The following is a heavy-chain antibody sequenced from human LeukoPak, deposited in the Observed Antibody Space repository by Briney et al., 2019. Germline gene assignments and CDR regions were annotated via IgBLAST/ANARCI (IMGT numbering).Heavy chain of an antibody. Sequence: PGGSLRLSCAASGFTISSYYMAWVRQAPGKGLEWVSVIYHSGNTDYADSVKGRFTISRDNSKNTVYLQMSSLRAEDTAVCYCARVRVTGYSNFAYWGQGTLSPSPQ. CDR3: ARVRVTGYSNFAY. D-gene: IGHD3-9*01. CDR1: GFTISSYY. J-gene: IGHJ4*02. V-gene: IGHV3-53*01. CDR2: IYHSGNT.